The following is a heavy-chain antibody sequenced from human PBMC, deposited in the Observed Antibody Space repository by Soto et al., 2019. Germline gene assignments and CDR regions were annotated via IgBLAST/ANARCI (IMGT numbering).Heavy chain of an antibody. CDR2: ISYDGSNK. V-gene: IGHV3-30*03. J-gene: IGHJ6*02. CDR3: ATDRRPNYYYGIDV. Sequence: QVQLVESGGGVVQPGRSLRLSCAASGFTFSSYGMHWVRKAAGKGLEWVAVISYDGSNKYYADSVKGRFTISRDNSKNTLYLQMNSLSAEDTAVYYHATDRRPNYYYGIDVWGQRPTVTVS. CDR1: GFTFSSYG. D-gene: IGHD6-25*01.